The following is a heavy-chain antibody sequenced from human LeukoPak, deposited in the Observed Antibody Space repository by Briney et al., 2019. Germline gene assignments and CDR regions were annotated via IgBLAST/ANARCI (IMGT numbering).Heavy chain of an antibody. CDR2: IYTSGST. Sequence: SETLSLTCTVSGGSISSYYWSWIRQPAGKGLEWIRRIYTSGSTNYNPSLKSRVTMSVDTSKNQFSLKLSSVTAADTAVYYCARNIAAPVVVDYWGQGTLVTVSS. CDR3: ARNIAAPVVVDY. V-gene: IGHV4-4*07. CDR1: GGSISSYY. J-gene: IGHJ4*02. D-gene: IGHD6-6*01.